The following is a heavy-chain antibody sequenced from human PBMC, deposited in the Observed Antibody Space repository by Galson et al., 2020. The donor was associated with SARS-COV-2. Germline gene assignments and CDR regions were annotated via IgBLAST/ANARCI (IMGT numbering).Heavy chain of an antibody. V-gene: IGHV1-24*01. J-gene: IGHJ4*02. CDR3: ATVYAIFGVVHPFDY. CDR2: FDPEDGET. Sequence: ASVKVSCKVSGYTLTELSMHWVRQAPGKGLEWMGGFDPEDGETIYAQKFQGRVTMTEDTSTDTAYMELSSLRSEDTAVYYCATVYAIFGVVHPFDYWGQGTLVTVSS. D-gene: IGHD3-3*01. CDR1: GYTLTELS.